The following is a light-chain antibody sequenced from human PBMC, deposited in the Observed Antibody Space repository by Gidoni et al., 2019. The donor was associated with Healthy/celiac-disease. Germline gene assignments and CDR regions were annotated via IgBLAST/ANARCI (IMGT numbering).Light chain of an antibody. J-gene: IGKJ2*01. CDR3: KQYDKHPKGVRYT. CDR2: DAS. CDR1: QDISNY. Sequence: DIQITHSPSSLSASVGDRVTNTCHASQDISNYLNWYQQRPGKAPKHLINDASNLETGVPTRFSERGCGTDFSINISSKKRKDKAKDDGKQYDKHPKGVRYTFGQGTKLEIK. V-gene: IGKV1-33*01.